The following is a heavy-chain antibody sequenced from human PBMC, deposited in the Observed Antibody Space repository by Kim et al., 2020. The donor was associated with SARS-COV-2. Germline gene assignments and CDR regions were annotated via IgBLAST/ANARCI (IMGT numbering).Heavy chain of an antibody. CDR3: ARDYGEDYYYYYMDV. J-gene: IGHJ6*03. V-gene: IGHV4-59*01. D-gene: IGHD4-17*01. Sequence: PSLKSRVTISVDTSKNQFSLKLSSVTAADTAVYYCARDYGEDYYYYYMDVWGKGTTVTVSS.